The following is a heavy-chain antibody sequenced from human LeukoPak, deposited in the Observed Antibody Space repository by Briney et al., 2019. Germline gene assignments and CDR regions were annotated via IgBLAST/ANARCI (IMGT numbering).Heavy chain of an antibody. CDR1: GYTFTGYY. CDR3: ARFDSNSDIVVVPAAVFDY. CDR2: INPNSGGT. Sequence: ASVKVSCKPSGYTFTGYYMHWVRQAPGQGLEWMGWINPNSGGTNYAQKFQGRVTMTRDTSISTAYMELSRLRSDDTAVYYCARFDSNSDIVVVPAAVFDYWGQGTLVTVSS. V-gene: IGHV1-2*02. D-gene: IGHD2-2*01. J-gene: IGHJ4*02.